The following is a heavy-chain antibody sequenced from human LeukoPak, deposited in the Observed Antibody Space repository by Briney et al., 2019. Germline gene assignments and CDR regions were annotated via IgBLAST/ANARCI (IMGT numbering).Heavy chain of an antibody. J-gene: IGHJ4*02. CDR2: IYYSGST. CDR3: AGGELRFLEWLPHTFDY. V-gene: IGHV4-59*01. CDR1: GGSLRSYY. Sequence: SETLSLTCSVSGGSLRSYYWSWIRQPPGKGLEWIGYIYYSGSTNYNPSLKSRVTISVDTSKNQFSLKLSSVTAADTAVYYCAGGELRFLEWLPHTFDYWGQGTLVTVSS. D-gene: IGHD3-3*01.